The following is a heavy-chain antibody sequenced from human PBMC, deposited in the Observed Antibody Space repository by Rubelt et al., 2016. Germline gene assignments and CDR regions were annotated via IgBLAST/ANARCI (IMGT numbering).Heavy chain of an antibody. V-gene: IGHV3-30*04. D-gene: IGHD6-19*01. J-gene: IGHJ4*02. CDR2: LSYDGSNK. CDR1: GFTFSSYA. Sequence: QVQLVESGGGVVQPGRSLRLSCAASGFTFSSYAMHWVRQAPGKGLEWVAVLSYDGSNKYYADSVKGRFTISRDNSKNTLYLQMNSLRAEDTAVYYCAKVHLTAVAGWGQGTLVTVSS. CDR3: AKVHLTAVAG.